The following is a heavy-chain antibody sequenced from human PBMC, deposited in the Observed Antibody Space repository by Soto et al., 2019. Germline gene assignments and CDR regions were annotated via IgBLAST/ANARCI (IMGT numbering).Heavy chain of an antibody. V-gene: IGHV3-33*01. CDR3: GRDGALGDTAVVDS. J-gene: IGHJ4*02. Sequence: QVQLVESGGGVVQRGKSLRLSCAASGFTFSTYGMHWVRQAPGKGLEWVAVIWYDGSNKYHGDSLKGRFTISRDNSKKTLYLQMNNLRAEDTAVYYCGRDGALGDTAVVDSWGQGTLVIVSS. CDR2: IWYDGSNK. D-gene: IGHD5-18*01. CDR1: GFTFSTYG.